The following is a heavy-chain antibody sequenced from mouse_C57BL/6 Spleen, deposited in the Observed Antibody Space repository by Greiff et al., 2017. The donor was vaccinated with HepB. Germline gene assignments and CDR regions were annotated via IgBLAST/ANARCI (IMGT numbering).Heavy chain of an antibody. Sequence: EVKVEESGPGLVKPSQSLSLTCSVTGYSITSGYYWNWIRQFPGNKLEWMGYISYDGSNNYNPSLKNRISITRDTSKNQFFLKLNSVTTEDTATYYWARVPSYYARDYWGQGTPVPVSS. CDR1: GYSITSGYY. CDR3: ARVPSYYARDY. J-gene: IGHJ4*01. V-gene: IGHV3-6*01. CDR2: ISYDGSN.